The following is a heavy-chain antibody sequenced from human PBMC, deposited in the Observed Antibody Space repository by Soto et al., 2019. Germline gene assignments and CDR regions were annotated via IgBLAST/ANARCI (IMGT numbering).Heavy chain of an antibody. J-gene: IGHJ4*02. V-gene: IGHV1-69*02. Sequence: QVQLVQSGADVKKPGSSVKVSCKASGATFSSSTFTWVRQAPGQGLEWMGRIIPMFGITNSAQKFQGRLGITADEATNTVFMDLRSLRSEDTAIYYCATGALTFGGVLNAWGQGTLVTVSS. CDR3: ATGALTFGGVLNA. D-gene: IGHD3-16*01. CDR1: GATFSSST. CDR2: IIPMFGIT.